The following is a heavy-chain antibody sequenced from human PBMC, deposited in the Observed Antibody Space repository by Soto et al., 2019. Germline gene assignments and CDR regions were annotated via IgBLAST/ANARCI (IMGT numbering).Heavy chain of an antibody. J-gene: IGHJ4*02. CDR1: GYTFTSYD. CDR2: MNPNSGNT. Sequence: EASVKVSCKASGYTFTSYDINWVRQATGQGLEWMGWMNPNSGNTGYAQKFQGRVTMTRNTSISTAYMELSSLRSEDTAVYYCARVATTVTTFRPRLSADYWGQGTLVTVSS. CDR3: ARVATTVTTFRPRLSADY. D-gene: IGHD4-17*01. V-gene: IGHV1-8*01.